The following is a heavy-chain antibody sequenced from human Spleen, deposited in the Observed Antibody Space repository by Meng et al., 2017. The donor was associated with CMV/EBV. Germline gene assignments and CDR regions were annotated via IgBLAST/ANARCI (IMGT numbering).Heavy chain of an antibody. D-gene: IGHD6-13*01. CDR3: ATLSNWYSEFYFDN. CDR2: IYPGDSEI. CDR1: GYSFTNHW. J-gene: IGHJ4*02. V-gene: IGHV5-51*01. Sequence: GESLKISCKGSGYSFTNHWIGWVRQMPGKGLEWMAVIYPGDSEIRYSPSFQGQVTISADKSITTAHLQWSSLKASDTAMYYCATLSNWYSEFYFDNWGQGTLVTVSS.